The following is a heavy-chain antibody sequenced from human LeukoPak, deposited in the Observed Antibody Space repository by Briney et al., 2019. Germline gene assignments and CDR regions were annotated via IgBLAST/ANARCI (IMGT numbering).Heavy chain of an antibody. J-gene: IGHJ4*02. CDR3: ARDRTRTGYSSGWYHDY. CDR1: GYTFTGYY. D-gene: IGHD6-19*01. CDR2: INPNSGGT. Sequence: ASVKVSCKASGYTFTGYYMHWVRQVPGQGLEWMGCINPNSGGTNYAQKFQGRVTMTRDTSISTAYMELSRLRSDDTAVYYCARDRTRTGYSSGWYHDYWGQGTLVTVSS. V-gene: IGHV1-2*02.